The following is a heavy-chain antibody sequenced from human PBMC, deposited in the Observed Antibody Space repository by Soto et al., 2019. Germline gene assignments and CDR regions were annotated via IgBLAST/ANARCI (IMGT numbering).Heavy chain of an antibody. Sequence: GGSLRLSCASSCFIFGNFGMSWVRQAPGKGLEWISSISGSGFKKYYADSVKGRFTISRDNSKSTVYLELNNLSAEDTAVYHCAKNQGVELVPLATVDWFDPWGQGSVVTVSS. CDR3: AKNQGVELVPLATVDWFDP. CDR2: ISGSGFKK. CDR1: CFIFGNFG. V-gene: IGHV3-23*01. D-gene: IGHD1-26*01. J-gene: IGHJ5*02.